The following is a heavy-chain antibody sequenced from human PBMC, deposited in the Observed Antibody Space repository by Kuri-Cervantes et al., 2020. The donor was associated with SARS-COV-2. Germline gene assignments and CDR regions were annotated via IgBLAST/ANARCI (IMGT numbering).Heavy chain of an antibody. CDR1: GDSISSSRYY. D-gene: IGHD3-22*01. CDR2: MYYSGTT. V-gene: IGHV4-39*01. J-gene: IGHJ6*03. Sequence: ESLKISCTVSGDSISSSRYYWGWIRPPHGKGLEWIGSMYYSGTTYSNPSHKSRLTISVDTAKNLFSLKLSSVTAADTAVYYCAGYYYYDSSGFVANYNYMDVWGKGTTVTVSS. CDR3: AGYYYYDSSGFVANYNYMDV.